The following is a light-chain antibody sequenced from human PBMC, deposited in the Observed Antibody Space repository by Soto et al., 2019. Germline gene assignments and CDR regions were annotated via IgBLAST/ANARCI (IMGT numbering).Light chain of an antibody. CDR1: QSVSSRY. V-gene: IGKV3-20*01. CDR2: GAS. Sequence: EIVMTQSPATLSVSPGERATLSCRASQSVSSRYLARYPPTYGKAPRVXIYGASHRDTGIPDLFSGSGAGTDCTRTINRLEPEDVAVAYCQQYDRSPWTFGQGTKVDIK. J-gene: IGKJ1*01. CDR3: QQYDRSPWT.